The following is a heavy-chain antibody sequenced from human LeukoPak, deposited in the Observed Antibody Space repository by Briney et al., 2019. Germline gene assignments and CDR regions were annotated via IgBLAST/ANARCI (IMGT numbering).Heavy chain of an antibody. CDR3: ARDVVAGTYYYYGMDV. Sequence: GGSLRLSCAASGFTFSSYSMNWVRQAPGKGLEWVSSISSCSSYIYYADSVKGRFTTSRDNAKNSLCLQMNSLRAEDTAVYYCARDVVAGTYYYYGMDVWGKGTTVTVSS. V-gene: IGHV3-21*01. D-gene: IGHD6-19*01. CDR2: ISSCSSYI. J-gene: IGHJ6*04. CDR1: GFTFSSYS.